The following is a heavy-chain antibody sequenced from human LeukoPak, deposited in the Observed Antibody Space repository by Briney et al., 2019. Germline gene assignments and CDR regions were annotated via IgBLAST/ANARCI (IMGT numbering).Heavy chain of an antibody. J-gene: IGHJ4*02. D-gene: IGHD5-12*01. CDR1: GYSISSGYY. CDR3: ARGDRPGGYRVSYYFDY. CDR2: IYHSGST. V-gene: IGHV4-38-2*02. Sequence: SETLSLTCTVSGYSISSGYYWGWIRPPPGKGLEWIGSIYHSGSTYYNPSLKSRVTISVDTSKNQFSLKLSSVTAADTAVYYCARGDRPGGYRVSYYFDYWGQGTLVTVSS.